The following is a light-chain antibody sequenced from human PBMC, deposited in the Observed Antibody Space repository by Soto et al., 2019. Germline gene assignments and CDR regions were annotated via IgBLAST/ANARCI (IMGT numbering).Light chain of an antibody. Sequence: QSALTQPASVSGSPGQSITISCTGSSSDIGAYNFVSWYQQYPGKAPKVMVYEVTNRPSRVSNRFSGSKSGNTASLTISGLQAEDEADYYCASYTTSATWVFGGGTKVTVL. J-gene: IGLJ3*02. CDR1: SSDIGAYNF. CDR2: EVT. V-gene: IGLV2-14*01. CDR3: ASYTTSATWV.